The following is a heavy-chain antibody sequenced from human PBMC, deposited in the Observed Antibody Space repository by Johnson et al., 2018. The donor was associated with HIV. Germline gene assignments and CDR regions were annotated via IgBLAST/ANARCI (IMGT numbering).Heavy chain of an antibody. CDR2: INWNGGST. CDR3: AKDRALGWELLGAFDI. J-gene: IGHJ3*02. Sequence: VQLVESGGGVVWPGGSLRLSCAASGFNFNDYGMTWVRQVTGKGLEWVSGINWNGGSTGYADSVKGRFTISRDNAKSSLYLQINALRAADTAFYYCAKDRALGWELLGAFDIWGQGTMVIVSS. CDR1: GFNFNDYG. D-gene: IGHD1-26*01. V-gene: IGHV3-20*04.